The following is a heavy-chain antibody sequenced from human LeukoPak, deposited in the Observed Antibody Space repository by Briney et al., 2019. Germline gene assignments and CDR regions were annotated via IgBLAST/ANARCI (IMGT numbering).Heavy chain of an antibody. CDR3: AAGAYDSSGYSYPPDY. D-gene: IGHD3-22*01. CDR2: IVVGSGNT. Sequence: SVKVSCKASGFTFTSSAMQWVRQARGQRLEWIGWIVVGSGNTNYAQKFQERVTITRDMSTSTAYMELSSLRSEDTAVYYCAAGAYDSSGYSYPPDYWGQGTLVTVSS. CDR1: GFTFTSSA. V-gene: IGHV1-58*02. J-gene: IGHJ4*02.